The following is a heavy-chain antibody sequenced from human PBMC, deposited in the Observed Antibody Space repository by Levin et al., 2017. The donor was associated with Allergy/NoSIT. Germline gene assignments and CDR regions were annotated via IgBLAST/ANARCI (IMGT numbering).Heavy chain of an antibody. CDR1: GFSFRSFG. D-gene: IGHD6-13*01. CDR2: ISYDESDK. J-gene: IGHJ4*02. V-gene: IGHV3-30*18. Sequence: GGSLRLSCAASGFSFRSFGMHWVRQAPGKGLEWVAVISYDESDKFYADSEKGRFTISRDNTKNTLYLQMNSLRSEDAAVYYCAKDVVFGTSSWSLDFWGQGTLVTVSS. CDR3: AKDVVFGTSSWSLDF.